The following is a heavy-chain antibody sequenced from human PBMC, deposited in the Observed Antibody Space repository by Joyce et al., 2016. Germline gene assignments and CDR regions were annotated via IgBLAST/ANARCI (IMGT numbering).Heavy chain of an antibody. D-gene: IGHD4-17*01. CDR2: ISSRGSTI. CDR1: GFTFRSYE. J-gene: IGHJ4*02. V-gene: IGHV3-48*03. Sequence: EVQLVESGGGLVQPGGSLRLSCAASGFTFRSYEMNWVRQAPGKGLEWVSYISSRGSTIYYADSVKGRFTMSRDNAKNSLYLQLNSLRAEDTGVYYCTREATVTRFDYWGQGALVTVSS. CDR3: TREATVTRFDY.